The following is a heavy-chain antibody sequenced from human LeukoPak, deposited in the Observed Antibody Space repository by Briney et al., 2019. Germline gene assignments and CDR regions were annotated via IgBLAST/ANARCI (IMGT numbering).Heavy chain of an antibody. J-gene: IGHJ4*02. CDR2: ISGSGGST. CDR1: GFTFSSYA. V-gene: IGHV3-23*01. Sequence: GGSLRLSCAASGFTFSSYAMSWVRQAPGKGLEWVSAISGSGGSTYYADSVKGRFTIYRDNSKNTLYLQMNSLRAEDTAVYYCAKDGTADIVATMMVTDYFDYWGQGTLVTVSS. CDR3: AKDGTADIVATMMVTDYFDY. D-gene: IGHD5-12*01.